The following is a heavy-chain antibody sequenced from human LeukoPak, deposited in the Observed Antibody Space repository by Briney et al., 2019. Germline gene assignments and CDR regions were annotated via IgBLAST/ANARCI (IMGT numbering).Heavy chain of an antibody. Sequence: PGGSLRLSCAASGSTFSSYAMSWVRQAPGKGLEWVSAISGSGGSTYYADSVKGRFSISRDNSKNTLYLQMNSLRAEDTAVYYCARSNKLTGCDYWGQGTLVTVSS. CDR3: ARSNKLTGCDY. V-gene: IGHV3-23*01. CDR1: GSTFSSYA. D-gene: IGHD1/OR15-1a*01. CDR2: ISGSGGST. J-gene: IGHJ4*02.